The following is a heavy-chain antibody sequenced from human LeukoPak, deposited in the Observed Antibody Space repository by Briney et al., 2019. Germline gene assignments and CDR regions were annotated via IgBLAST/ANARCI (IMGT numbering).Heavy chain of an antibody. CDR2: IIPIFGIA. CDR3: ARDRGRIATYNWFDP. D-gene: IGHD6-13*01. CDR1: GGTFSSYA. J-gene: IGHJ5*02. Sequence: ASVKVSCKASGGTFSSYAISWVRQAPGQGLEWMGRIIPIFGIANYAQKFQGRDTITADKSTSTAYMELSSLRSEDTAVYYCARDRGRIATYNWFDPWGQGTLVTVSS. V-gene: IGHV1-69*04.